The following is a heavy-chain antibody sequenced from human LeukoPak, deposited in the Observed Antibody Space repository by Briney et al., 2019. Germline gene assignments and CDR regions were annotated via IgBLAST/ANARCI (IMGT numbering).Heavy chain of an antibody. D-gene: IGHD2-21*02. J-gene: IGHJ6*02. CDR2: IYHSGST. CDR3: ARAGTAKYYYYGMDV. V-gene: IGHV4-59*01. CDR1: GGSISSYY. Sequence: SETLSLTCTVSGGSISSYYWSWIRQPPGKGLEWIGNIYHSGSTNYNPSLKSRVTISVDTSRNQFSLKLSSVTAADTAVYYCARAGTAKYYYYGMDVWGQGTTVTVSS.